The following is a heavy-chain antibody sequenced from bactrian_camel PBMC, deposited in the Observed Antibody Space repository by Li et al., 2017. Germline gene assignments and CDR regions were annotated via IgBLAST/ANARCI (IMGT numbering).Heavy chain of an antibody. V-gene: IGHV3S54*01. D-gene: IGHD6*01. CDR1: TTSSTTNC. CDR3: AADFRTVVAGCTFYDYTY. CDR2: ITPAGGTR. Sequence: HVQLVESGGGSVQAGGSLRLSCEVSTTSSTTNCVTWYRQVTGKEREAVASITPAGGTRYMGDSGKGRFAISRDTAKNTMYLQMNSLTPDVSAMYYCAADFRTVVAGCTFYDYTYWGRGTQVTVS. J-gene: IGHJ4*01.